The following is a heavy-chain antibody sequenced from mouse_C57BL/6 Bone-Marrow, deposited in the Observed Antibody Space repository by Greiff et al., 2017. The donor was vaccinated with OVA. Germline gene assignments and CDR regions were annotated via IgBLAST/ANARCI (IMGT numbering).Heavy chain of an antibody. CDR1: GYTFTDYE. J-gene: IGHJ2*01. D-gene: IGHD2-4*01. Sequence: VQLQQSGAELVRPGASVTLSCKASGYTFTDYEMHWVKQTPVHGLEWIGAIDPETGGTAYNQKFKGKAILTADKSSSTAYMELRSLTSEDSAVYYCTRDDDGRDYWGQGTTLTVSS. CDR2: IDPETGGT. CDR3: TRDDDGRDY. V-gene: IGHV1-15*01.